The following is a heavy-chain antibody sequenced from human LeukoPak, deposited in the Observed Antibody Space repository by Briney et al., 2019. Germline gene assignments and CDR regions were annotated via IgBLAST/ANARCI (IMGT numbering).Heavy chain of an antibody. D-gene: IGHD3-3*01. J-gene: IGHJ4*02. CDR1: GYTFTGYY. Sequence: ASVKVSCKASGYTFTGYYMHWVRQAPGQGLEWMGWINPNSGGTNYAQKFQGRVTMTRDTSISTAYMELSRLRSDDTAVYYCARAPNPTYYDFWSGYPSLYYFDYWGQGTLVTVSS. CDR2: INPNSGGT. V-gene: IGHV1-2*02. CDR3: ARAPNPTYYDFWSGYPSLYYFDY.